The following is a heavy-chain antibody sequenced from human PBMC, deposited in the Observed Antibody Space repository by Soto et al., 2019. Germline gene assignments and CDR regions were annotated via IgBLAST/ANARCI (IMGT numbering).Heavy chain of an antibody. D-gene: IGHD2-2*01. CDR2: ISYDGSNK. CDR1: GFTFSSYG. CDR3: GVVPNYDYYYGMDV. J-gene: IGHJ6*02. Sequence: QVQLLESGGGVVQPGRSLRLSCAASGFTFSSYGMHWVRQAPGKGLEWVAVISYDGSNKYYADSVKGRFTISRDNSKNTLYLQMNSLRAEDTAVYYCGVVPNYDYYYGMDVWGQGTTVTVSS. V-gene: IGHV3-30*03.